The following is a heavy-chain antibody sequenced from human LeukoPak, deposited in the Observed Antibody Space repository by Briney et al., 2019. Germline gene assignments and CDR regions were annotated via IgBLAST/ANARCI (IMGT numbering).Heavy chain of an antibody. Sequence: GGSLRLSCAASGFTFSSYAMRWVRQAPGKGLEWVSAISGSGGSTYYADSVKGRFTISRDNFKNTLYLQMNSLRAEDTAVYYCAKESDSSGYYWGAFDIWGQGTMVTVSS. V-gene: IGHV3-23*01. CDR1: GFTFSSYA. CDR2: ISGSGGST. J-gene: IGHJ3*02. D-gene: IGHD3-22*01. CDR3: AKESDSSGYYWGAFDI.